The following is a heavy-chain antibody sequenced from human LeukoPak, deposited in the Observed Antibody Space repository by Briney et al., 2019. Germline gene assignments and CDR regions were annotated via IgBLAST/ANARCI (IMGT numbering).Heavy chain of an antibody. CDR2: ISAYNGNT. CDR1: GYTFTSYG. D-gene: IGHD4-11*01. V-gene: IGHV1-18*01. Sequence: GASVKVSCKASGYTFTSYGISWVRQAPGQGLEWMGWISAYNGNTNYAQKLQGRVTMTRDTSTSTVYMELSSLRSEDTAVYYCARGGSNSLLDYWGQGTLVTVSS. J-gene: IGHJ4*02. CDR3: ARGGSNSLLDY.